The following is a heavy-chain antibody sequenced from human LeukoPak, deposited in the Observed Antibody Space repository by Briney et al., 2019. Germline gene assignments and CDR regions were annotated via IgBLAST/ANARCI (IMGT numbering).Heavy chain of an antibody. V-gene: IGHV3-7*01. CDR3: AREGPAVVIPDAFDI. Sequence: PGGSLRLSCVASGFTLSNYWMSWVRQAPGKGLEWVANIKQDGSEKYYVDSVKGRFAISRDNAKNSLYLQMNSLRAEDTAVYYCAREGPAVVIPDAFDIWGQGTMVTVSS. J-gene: IGHJ3*02. CDR2: IKQDGSEK. CDR1: GFTLSNYW. D-gene: IGHD3-16*02.